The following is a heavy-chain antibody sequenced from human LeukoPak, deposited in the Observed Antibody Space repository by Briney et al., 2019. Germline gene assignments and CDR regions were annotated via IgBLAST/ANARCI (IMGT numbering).Heavy chain of an antibody. CDR3: ARERSGSGSYHLDY. J-gene: IGHJ4*02. D-gene: IGHD1-26*01. CDR1: GFTFDDYA. V-gene: IGHV3-20*04. Sequence: RPGGSLRLSCAASGFTFDDYAMSCVRPAPGKGLEWVSGINWNGGSTGYADSVKGRFTISRDNAKNSLYLQMNSLRAEDTALYYCARERSGSGSYHLDYWGQGTLVTVSS. CDR2: INWNGGST.